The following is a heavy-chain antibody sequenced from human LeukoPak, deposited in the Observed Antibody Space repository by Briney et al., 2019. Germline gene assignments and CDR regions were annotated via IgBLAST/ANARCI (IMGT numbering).Heavy chain of an antibody. D-gene: IGHD5-12*01. J-gene: IGHJ6*03. V-gene: IGHV1-2*02. CDR3: ARRSGYSGYDPRYYYYYMDV. Sequence: ASVKVSCKASGYTFTGYYMHWVRQAPGQGLEWMGWINPNSGGTNYAQKFQGRVTMTRDTSISTAYMELSRLRSDDTAVYYCARRSGYSGYDPRYYYYYMDVWGKGTTVTVSS. CDR1: GYTFTGYY. CDR2: INPNSGGT.